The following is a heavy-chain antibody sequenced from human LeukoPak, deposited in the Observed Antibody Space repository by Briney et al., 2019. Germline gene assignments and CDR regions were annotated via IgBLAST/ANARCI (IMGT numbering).Heavy chain of an antibody. CDR3: ARVPDFIARPCDS. J-gene: IGHJ4*02. Sequence: MPSETLSLTCAVYGGSFSGNYWTLIRQTPGRGLEWIGESSPTGDITGYNPSLKGRATISVDSSKKQFSLRLTSVTAADTGVYYCARVPDFIARPCDSWGPGTLVTV. CDR2: SSPTGDIT. CDR1: GGSFSGNY. V-gene: IGHV4-34*01. D-gene: IGHD2-21*01.